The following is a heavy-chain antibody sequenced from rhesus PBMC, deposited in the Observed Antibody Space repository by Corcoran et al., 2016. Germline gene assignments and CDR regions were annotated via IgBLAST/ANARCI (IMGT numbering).Heavy chain of an antibody. CDR1: GGSISSGYYY. CDR3: ARDGSRAGFDY. Sequence: QVQLQESGPGLVKPSETLSLTCAVSGGSISSGYYYWSWIRQPPGKGVEWIGYITYSGSTSYKPSLKSRVTISRDTSKNQVSLKLSSVTAADTAVYYCARDGSRAGFDYWGQGVLVTVSS. V-gene: IGHV4-122*02. D-gene: IGHD6-31*01. CDR2: ITYSGST. J-gene: IGHJ4*01.